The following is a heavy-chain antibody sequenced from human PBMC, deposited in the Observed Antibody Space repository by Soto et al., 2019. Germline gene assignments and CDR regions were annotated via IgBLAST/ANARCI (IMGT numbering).Heavy chain of an antibody. CDR3: ARDGVGATTYFGYFDY. V-gene: IGHV3-33*01. CDR2: LRYDGSNT. CDR1: AFTFSGYG. Sequence: QVHLVESGGGVVQPGRSLRLSCAASAFTFSGYGMHWVRQAPGKGLEWVAVLRYDGSNTYYADSVKGRFTISRDNPKNTLYLQMNSLRPEDTAVYYCARDGVGATTYFGYFDYWGQGTLVTVSA. D-gene: IGHD1-26*01. J-gene: IGHJ4*02.